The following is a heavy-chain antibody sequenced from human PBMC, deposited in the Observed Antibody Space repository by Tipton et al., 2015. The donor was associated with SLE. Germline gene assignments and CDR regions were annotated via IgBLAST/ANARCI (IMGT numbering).Heavy chain of an antibody. J-gene: IGHJ4*02. V-gene: IGHV4-4*07. CDR3: ARGGYSSGWYGDYFVY. Sequence: TLSLTCSVSGDSIRNYYWTWIRQPAGKGLEWIGRIYTSGTTNYNPPLQRRDTMTLDTSKNQLSLKLSSVTAADTAIYYCARGGYSSGWYGDYFVYCGQGTLVTVSS. CDR2: IYTSGTT. CDR1: GDSIRNYY. D-gene: IGHD6-19*01.